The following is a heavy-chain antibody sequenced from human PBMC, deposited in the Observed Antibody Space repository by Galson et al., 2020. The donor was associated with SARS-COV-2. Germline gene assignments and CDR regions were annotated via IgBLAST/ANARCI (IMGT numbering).Heavy chain of an antibody. Sequence: SETLSLTCTVSGGSISSYYWSWIRQPPGKGLEWIGYIYYSGSPNYNPSLKSRVTISVDTSKNQFSLKLSSVTAADTAVYYCARGDYYDSSGYPWFDPWGQGTLVTVSS. D-gene: IGHD3-22*01. CDR3: ARGDYYDSSGYPWFDP. J-gene: IGHJ5*02. V-gene: IGHV4-59*01. CDR1: GGSISSYY. CDR2: IYYSGSP.